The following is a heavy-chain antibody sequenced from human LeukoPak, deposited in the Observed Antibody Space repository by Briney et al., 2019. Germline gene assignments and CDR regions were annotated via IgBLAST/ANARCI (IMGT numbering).Heavy chain of an antibody. CDR3: ARGSYYGSGSSSLDY. D-gene: IGHD3-10*01. J-gene: IGHJ4*02. Sequence: ASVKVSCKASGYTFTSYGISWVRQAPGQGLEWMGWISAYNGNTNYAQKLQGRVTITTDTSTSTAYMELRSLRSDDTAVYYCARGSYYGSGSSSLDYWGQGTLVTVSS. CDR1: GYTFTSYG. CDR2: ISAYNGNT. V-gene: IGHV1-18*01.